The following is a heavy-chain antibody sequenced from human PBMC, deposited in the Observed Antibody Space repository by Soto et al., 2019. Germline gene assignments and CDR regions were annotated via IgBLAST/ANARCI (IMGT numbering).Heavy chain of an antibody. CDR2: ISAGNGNT. D-gene: IGHD3-16*01. CDR1: GYTFTSYG. V-gene: IGHV1-3*01. CDR3: ARSMRVTLSPGRY. J-gene: IGHJ4*02. Sequence: ASVKVSCKASGYTFTSYGISWVRQAPGQGLEWMGWISAGNGNTKYSQKFQGRVTITRDTSASTAYMELSSLRSEDTAVYYCARSMRVTLSPGRYWGQGTLVTVSS.